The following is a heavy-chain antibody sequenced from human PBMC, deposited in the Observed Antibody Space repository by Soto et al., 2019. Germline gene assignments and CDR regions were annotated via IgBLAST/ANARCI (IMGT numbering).Heavy chain of an antibody. CDR1: GYSFTSYW. V-gene: IGHV5-10-1*01. CDR2: IDPSDSYT. J-gene: IGHJ4*02. CDR3: ARLGDGYNYDDSPYYFDY. D-gene: IGHD5-12*01. Sequence: PGESLKISCKGSGYSFTSYWISWVRQMPGKGLEWMGRIDPSDSYTNYSPSFQGHVTISADKSISTAYLQWSSLKASDTSMYYCARLGDGYNYDDSPYYFDYWGQGTLVTVSS.